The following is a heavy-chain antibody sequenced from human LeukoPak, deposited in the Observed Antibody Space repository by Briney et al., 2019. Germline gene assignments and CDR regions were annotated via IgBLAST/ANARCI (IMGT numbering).Heavy chain of an antibody. CDR3: ATFGLVAALDL. V-gene: IGHV3-7*01. J-gene: IGHJ4*02. D-gene: IGHD5-12*01. Sequence: PGGPLRLPGAPSDSPFNAYWWAWFRQARGTGREWVANINPAGSETFHVDPVKGRFSISRDHAKNLVYLQMNSLRAEDTAVYYCATFGLVAALDLWGQGTLVTVSS. CDR1: DSPFNAYW. CDR2: INPAGSET.